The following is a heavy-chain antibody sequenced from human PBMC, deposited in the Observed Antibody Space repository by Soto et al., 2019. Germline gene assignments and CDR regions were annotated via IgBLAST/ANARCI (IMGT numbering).Heavy chain of an antibody. D-gene: IGHD3-10*01. J-gene: IGHJ6*02. CDR1: GYTFTSYG. Sequence: ASVKVSCKASGYTFTSYGISWVRQAPGQGLEWMGWISAYNGNTKYSQKFQGRVAITRDTSASTAYMELSSLRSEDTAVYYCARAPITMVRGVITGYGMDVWGQGTTVTVSS. V-gene: IGHV1-18*01. CDR3: ARAPITMVRGVITGYGMDV. CDR2: ISAYNGNT.